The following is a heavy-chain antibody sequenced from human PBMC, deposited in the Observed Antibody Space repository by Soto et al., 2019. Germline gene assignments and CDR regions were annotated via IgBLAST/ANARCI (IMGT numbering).Heavy chain of an antibody. Sequence: QVQLVQSGAEVKKPGSSVKVSCKASGCTFSSYAISWVRQAPGQGLEWMGGLIPIFGTANYAQKFQGRVTITADESTSTAYRELSSLRSEDTAVYYCARDKKDSDGHHYFDYWGQGTLVTFSS. CDR2: LIPIFGTA. CDR3: ARDKKDSDGHHYFDY. CDR1: GCTFSSYA. J-gene: IGHJ4*02. D-gene: IGHD5-18*01. V-gene: IGHV1-69*12.